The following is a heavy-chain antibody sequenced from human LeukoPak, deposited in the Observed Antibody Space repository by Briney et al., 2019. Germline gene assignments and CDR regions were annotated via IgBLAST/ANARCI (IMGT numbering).Heavy chain of an antibody. V-gene: IGHV4-39*07. D-gene: IGHD1-1*01. CDR2: IYYSGST. CDR3: ARDGKYPNGD. J-gene: IGHJ4*02. CDR1: GGSISSSSYY. Sequence: SETLSLTCTVSGGSISSSSYYWGWIRQPPGKGLEWIGSIYYSGSTYYNPSLKSRVTISVDTSKNQFSLKLSSVTAADTAVYYCARDGKYPNGDWGQGTLVTVSS.